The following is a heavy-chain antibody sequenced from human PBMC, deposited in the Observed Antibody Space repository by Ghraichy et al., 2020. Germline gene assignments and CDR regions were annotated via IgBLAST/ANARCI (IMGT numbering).Heavy chain of an antibody. V-gene: IGHV3-48*02. CDR1: GFTFSSYS. CDR3: ARGYDSSGYYYFDY. CDR2: ISSSSSTI. Sequence: GGSLRLSCAASGFTFSSYSMNWVRQAPGKGLEWVSYISSSSSTIYYADSVKGRFTISRDNAKNSLYLQMNSLRDEDTAVYYCARGYDSSGYYYFDYWGQGTLVTVSS. D-gene: IGHD3-22*01. J-gene: IGHJ4*02.